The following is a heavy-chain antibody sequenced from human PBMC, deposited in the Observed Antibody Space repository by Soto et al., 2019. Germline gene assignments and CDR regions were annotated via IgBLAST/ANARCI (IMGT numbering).Heavy chain of an antibody. D-gene: IGHD1-1*01. CDR2: IVSDGSAK. CDR3: ARDDAFGNENGFDI. V-gene: IGHV3-33*01. CDR1: GFLFSTYG. J-gene: IGHJ3*02. Sequence: QVQLVESGGGVVQPGTSLRLSCAVSGFLFSTYGFHWVRQPPGKGLEWVAVIVSDGSAKYHADSVEGRFTISRDNSKDTLYLQMNSLRAEDTAVYYCARDDAFGNENGFDIWGQGTMVTVSS.